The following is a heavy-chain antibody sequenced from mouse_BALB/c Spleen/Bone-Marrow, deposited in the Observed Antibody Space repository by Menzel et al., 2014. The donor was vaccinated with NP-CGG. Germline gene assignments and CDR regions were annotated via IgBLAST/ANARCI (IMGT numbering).Heavy chain of an antibody. CDR1: GFTFSDFY. D-gene: IGHD2-10*02. Sequence: EVKLVESGGGLVQPGDSLRLSCATSGFTFSDFYMEWVRQPPGKRLEWIAASRNKAKYYTTEYSASVKGRFIVSRDTSQSVLYLQMNALRAKDTAIYYCARDVGYGNYFVYWGQGTLVTVSA. J-gene: IGHJ3*01. V-gene: IGHV7-1*02. CDR2: SRNKAKYYTT. CDR3: ARDVGYGNYFVY.